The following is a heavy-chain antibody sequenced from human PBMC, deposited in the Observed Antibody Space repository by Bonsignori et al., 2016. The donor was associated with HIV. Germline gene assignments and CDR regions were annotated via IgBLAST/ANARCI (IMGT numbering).Heavy chain of an antibody. D-gene: IGHD3-22*01. J-gene: IGHJ6*03. CDR3: ARGGGYYDSSGYSLWYWYYMDV. Sequence: WIRQPPGKGLEWIGYIYYSGSTYYNPSLKSRVTISVDTSKNQFSLKLSSVTAADTAVYYCARGGGYYDSSGYSLWYWYYMDVWGKGTTVTVSS. CDR2: IYYSGST. V-gene: IGHV4-30-4*01.